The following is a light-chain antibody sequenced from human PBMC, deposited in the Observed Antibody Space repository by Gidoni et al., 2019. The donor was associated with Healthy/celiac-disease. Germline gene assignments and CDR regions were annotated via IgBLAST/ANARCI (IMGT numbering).Light chain of an antibody. CDR1: QSVSSSY. J-gene: IGKJ4*01. Sequence: EIVLTQSPGTLSLSPGERATLSCRASQSVSSSYLAWYQQKPGQAPRLLIDGASSRATGIPDRFSGSGSGTDFTLTISRLEPEDFAEYYCQQYGSSPLTFGGGTKVEIK. CDR2: GAS. CDR3: QQYGSSPLT. V-gene: IGKV3-20*01.